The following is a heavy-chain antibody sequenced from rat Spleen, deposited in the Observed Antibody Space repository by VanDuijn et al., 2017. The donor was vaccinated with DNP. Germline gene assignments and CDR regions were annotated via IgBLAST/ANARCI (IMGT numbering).Heavy chain of an antibody. CDR1: GFTFSDYN. CDR3: ASQLFDY. J-gene: IGHJ2*01. CDR2: ISFDGTGT. V-gene: IGHV5-7*01. Sequence: EVQLVESGGNLVQPGRSLKLSCAASGFTFSDYNMAWVRQAPKKSLEWVATISFDGTGTYYRDSVKGRFTVSRDNAKSTLYLQMDSLRSEDTATYYCASQLFDYWGQGVMITVSS.